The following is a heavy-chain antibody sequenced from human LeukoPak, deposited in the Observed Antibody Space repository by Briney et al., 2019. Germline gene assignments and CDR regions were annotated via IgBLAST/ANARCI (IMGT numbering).Heavy chain of an antibody. J-gene: IGHJ6*02. CDR3: ARDLPQSNTYYDFWSGKDYYYYGMDV. Sequence: PGGSLRLSCAASGFTFSSYAMSWVRQAPGKGLEWVSSISSSSSYIYYADSVKGRFTISRDNAKNSLYLQMNSLRAEDTAVYYCARDLPQSNTYYDFWSGKDYYYYGMDVWGQGTTVTVSS. D-gene: IGHD3-3*01. CDR2: ISSSSSYI. V-gene: IGHV3-21*01. CDR1: GFTFSSYA.